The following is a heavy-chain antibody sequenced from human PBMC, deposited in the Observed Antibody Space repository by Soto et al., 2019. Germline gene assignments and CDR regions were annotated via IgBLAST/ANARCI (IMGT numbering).Heavy chain of an antibody. Sequence: EVQLVQSGAEVKKPGESLKISCQTSGYTFTNYWIGWVRQMPGVGLEWLGLIFPRDFDVRYSSCFEGQVTISADRSTTTAIRQWHTLEASDSALYVCARLVSVLQPIDSWGQGTPVTVSS. J-gene: IGHJ5*01. D-gene: IGHD4-4*01. V-gene: IGHV5-51*01. CDR2: IFPRDFDV. CDR1: GYTFTNYW. CDR3: ARLVSVLQPIDS.